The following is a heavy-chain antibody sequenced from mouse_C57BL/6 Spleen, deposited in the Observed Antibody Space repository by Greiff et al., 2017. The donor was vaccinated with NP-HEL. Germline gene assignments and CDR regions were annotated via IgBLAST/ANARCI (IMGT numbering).Heavy chain of an antibody. CDR3: ARQKGTVLDY. D-gene: IGHD2-14*01. CDR1: GFTFSSYT. CDR2: ISGGGGNT. V-gene: IGHV5-9*01. J-gene: IGHJ2*01. Sequence: EVQGVESGGGLVKPGGSLKLSCAASGFTFSSYTMSWVRQTPEKRLEWVATISGGGGNTYYPDSVKGRFTISRDNAKNTLYLQMSSLRSEDTALYYCARQKGTVLDYWGQGTTLTVSS.